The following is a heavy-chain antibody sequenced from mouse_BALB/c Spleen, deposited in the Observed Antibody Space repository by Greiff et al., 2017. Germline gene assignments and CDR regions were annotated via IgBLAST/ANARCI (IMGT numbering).Heavy chain of an antibody. CDR3: ARRGYGYWFAY. CDR1: EYEFPSHD. Sequence: EVKLMESGGGLVQPGESLKLSCESNEYEFPSHDMSWVRKTPEKRLELVAAINSDGGSTYYPDTMERRFIISRDNTKKTLYLQMSRLRAEDTALYYCARRGYGYWFAYWGQGTLVTVSA. V-gene: IGHV5-2*01. D-gene: IGHD1-2*01. J-gene: IGHJ3*01. CDR2: INSDGGST.